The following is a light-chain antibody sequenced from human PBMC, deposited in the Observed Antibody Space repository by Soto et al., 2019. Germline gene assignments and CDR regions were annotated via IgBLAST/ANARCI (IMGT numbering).Light chain of an antibody. V-gene: IGLV2-14*03. CDR1: SSDIGAYNY. CDR3: SSYTSRTTEV. CDR2: DVS. J-gene: IGLJ1*01. Sequence: QSVLTQPASVSGSPGQSITISCTGTSSDIGAYNYVSWYQHHPGKAPKLIIYDVSTRPSGVSDRFSASKSGNTASLTISGLQADDEADYYCSSYTSRTTEVFGTGTKLTVL.